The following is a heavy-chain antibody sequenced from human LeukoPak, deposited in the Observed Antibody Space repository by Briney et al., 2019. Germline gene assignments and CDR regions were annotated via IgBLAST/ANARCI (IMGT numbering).Heavy chain of an antibody. V-gene: IGHV4-31*03. CDR3: ARGPYYDFWSGYPYMDV. CDR1: GGSISSGAYC. D-gene: IGHD3-3*01. Sequence: SQTLSLTCTVSGGSISSGAYCWSCIRHRPGKGLEWIGYMYYDGSTYSNPSLKSRLTISVETSKNQFSLKLSSVTAADTAVYYCARGPYYDFWSGYPYMDVWGKGTTVTVSS. CDR2: MYYDGST. J-gene: IGHJ6*03.